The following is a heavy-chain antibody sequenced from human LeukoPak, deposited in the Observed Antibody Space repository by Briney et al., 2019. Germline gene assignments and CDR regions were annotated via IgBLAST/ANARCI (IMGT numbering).Heavy chain of an antibody. CDR2: IKSKTDGGTT. D-gene: IGHD2-2*01. J-gene: IGHJ3*02. CDR1: GFTFSNAW. CDR3: VVVVPAANDAFDI. Sequence: GGSLRLSCAASGFTFSNAWMSWVRQAPGKGLEWVGRIKSKTDGGTTDYAAPVKGRFTISRDDSKNTLYLQMNNLKTEDTAVYYCVVVVPAANDAFDIWGQGTMVTVSS. V-gene: IGHV3-15*01.